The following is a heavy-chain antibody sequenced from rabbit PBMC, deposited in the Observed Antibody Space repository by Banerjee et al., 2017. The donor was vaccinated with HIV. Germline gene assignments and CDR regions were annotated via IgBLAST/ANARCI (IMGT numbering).Heavy chain of an antibody. D-gene: IGHD4-1*01. Sequence: QEQLEESGGGLVKPEGSLTLTYTASGFTFSSNHWICWVRQAPGKGLEWIACIYGGSGGTTYYATWVNGRFTFSKTSSTTVTLQMTSLTVADTATYFCARDLAGVIGWNFNLWGPGTLVTVS. CDR1: GFTFSSNHW. CDR2: IYGGSGGTT. CDR3: ARDLAGVIGWNFNL. J-gene: IGHJ4*01. V-gene: IGHV1S45*01.